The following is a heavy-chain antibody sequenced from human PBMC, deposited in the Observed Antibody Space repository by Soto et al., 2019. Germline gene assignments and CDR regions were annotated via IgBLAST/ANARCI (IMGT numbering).Heavy chain of an antibody. D-gene: IGHD2-2*01. CDR1: GFTFSSYS. CDR3: AKDQGIDIVLVPAALDY. CDR2: ISGSGGST. V-gene: IGHV3-23*01. Sequence: PGGSLRLSCAASGFTFSSYSMSWVRQAPGKGLEWVSAISGSGGSTYYADSVKGRFTISRDNSKNTLYLQMNSLRAEDTAVYYCAKDQGIDIVLVPAALDYWGQGTLVTVSS. J-gene: IGHJ4*02.